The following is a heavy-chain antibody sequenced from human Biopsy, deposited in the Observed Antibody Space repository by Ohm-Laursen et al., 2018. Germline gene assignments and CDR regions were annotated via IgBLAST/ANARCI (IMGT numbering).Heavy chain of an antibody. D-gene: IGHD4-23*01. CDR3: ARGSNEYGGLYFPH. J-gene: IGHJ1*01. Sequence: SDTLSLTCTVSGGSFTGHYWTWIRQPPGKGLGWIGHISHTGYTSYKSSLKSRVTISLDTSRKHFSLRLTSLAAADMAVYYCARGSNEYGGLYFPHWGQGTLVTVSS. CDR2: ISHTGYT. CDR1: GGSFTGHY. V-gene: IGHV4-59*11.